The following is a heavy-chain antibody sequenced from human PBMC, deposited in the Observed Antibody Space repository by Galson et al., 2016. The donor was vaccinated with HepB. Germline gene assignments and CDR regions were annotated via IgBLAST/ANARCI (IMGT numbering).Heavy chain of an antibody. CDR1: GFTFSSYS. V-gene: IGHV3-48*02. J-gene: IGHJ6*02. D-gene: IGHD3-22*01. CDR3: ARDWPYDSSLYDDYGMDV. CDR2: ISSSSSTI. Sequence: SLRLSCAASGFTFSSYSMNWVRQAPGKGLEWVSYISSSSSTIYYADSVKGRFTISRDNAKNSLYLQMNSLRDEDTAVYYCARDWPYDSSLYDDYGMDVWGQGTTVTVSS.